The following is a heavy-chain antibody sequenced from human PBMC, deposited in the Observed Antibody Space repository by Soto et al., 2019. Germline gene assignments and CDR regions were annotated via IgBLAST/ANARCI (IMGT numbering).Heavy chain of an antibody. J-gene: IGHJ6*02. Sequence: GESLKISCKGSGYNFTTYWIGWVRQMPGKGLEWMGILYPGDSNTRYSPSFQGQVTISADKSISTAYLQWSSLKASDTAMYYCARRIAAAGYHYHAIDVSGQGTTLPVYS. CDR1: GYNFTTYW. CDR2: LYPGDSNT. CDR3: ARRIAAAGYHYHAIDV. D-gene: IGHD6-13*01. V-gene: IGHV5-51*01.